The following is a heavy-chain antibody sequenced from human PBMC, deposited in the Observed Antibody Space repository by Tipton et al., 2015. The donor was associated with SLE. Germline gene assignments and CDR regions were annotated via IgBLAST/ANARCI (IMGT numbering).Heavy chain of an antibody. CDR1: SDSISSSTYY. Sequence: TLSLTCTVSSDSISSSTYYWGWIRQSPGKGLEWIGTIYYSGTTYYNPSLESRVTLSVDRSKNQFSLKLTSVTAADTSVYYCARLRGTQYFDFWGQGTLLTVSS. D-gene: IGHD1-1*01. J-gene: IGHJ4*02. V-gene: IGHV4-39*01. CDR2: IYYSGTT. CDR3: ARLRGTQYFDF.